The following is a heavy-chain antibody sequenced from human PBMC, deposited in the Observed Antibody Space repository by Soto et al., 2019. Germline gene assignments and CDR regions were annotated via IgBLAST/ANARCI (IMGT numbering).Heavy chain of an antibody. J-gene: IGHJ6*02. CDR2: ISFDGSNK. CDR3: ARVPGAMVAILYIYPLDGREPLSDVDV. V-gene: IGHV3-30*04. CDR1: GFTFSYYP. Sequence: QMQLVESGGGAVQPGRSLRLSCAASGFTFSYYPMHWVRQAPGKGLEWVAVISFDGSNKYYADSVKGRFTISRDNSKNTLYLQINSLRGEDTAVYYCARVPGAMVAILYIYPLDGREPLSDVDVCGQWTTVTVSS. D-gene: IGHD5-18*01.